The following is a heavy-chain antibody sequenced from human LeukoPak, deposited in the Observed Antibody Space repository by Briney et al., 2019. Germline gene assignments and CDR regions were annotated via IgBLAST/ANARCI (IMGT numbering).Heavy chain of an antibody. V-gene: IGHV3-33*01. D-gene: IGHD3-3*01. CDR2: IWYDGSNK. CDR3: ARDRSGGVPEDYMDV. CDR1: GFTFSSYG. J-gene: IGHJ6*03. Sequence: PGRFLRLSCAASGFTFSSYGMHWVRQAPGKGLEWVAVIWYDGSNKYYADSVKGRFTISRDNSKNTLYLQMNSLRAEDTAVYYCARDRSGGVPEDYMDVWGKGTTVTVSS.